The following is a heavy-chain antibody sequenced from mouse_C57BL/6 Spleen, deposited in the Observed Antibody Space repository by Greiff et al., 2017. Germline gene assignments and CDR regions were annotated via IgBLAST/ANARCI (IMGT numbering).Heavy chain of an antibody. V-gene: IGHV5-6*02. CDR1: GFTFSSYG. D-gene: IGHD1-1*01. CDR3: ARQGDYGSLDY. CDR2: ISSGGSYT. J-gene: IGHJ2*01. Sequence: DVMLVESGGDLVKPGGSLKLSCAASGFTFSSYGMSWVRQTPDKRLEWVATISSGGSYTYYPDSVKGRFTISRDNAKNTLYLQMSSLKSEDTAMYYCARQGDYGSLDYWGQGTTLTVSS.